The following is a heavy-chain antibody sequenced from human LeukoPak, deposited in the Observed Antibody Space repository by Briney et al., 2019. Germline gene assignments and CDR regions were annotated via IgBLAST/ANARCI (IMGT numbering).Heavy chain of an antibody. Sequence: GRSLRLSCAASGFTFSSYAMHWVRQAPGKGLEWVAVISYDGSNEYYADSVKGRFTISRDNSKDTLYLQMNSLRAEDTAVYYCARDGAAAGIDYWGQGTLVTVSS. CDR3: ARDGAAAGIDY. CDR2: ISYDGSNE. CDR1: GFTFSSYA. V-gene: IGHV3-30*04. D-gene: IGHD6-13*01. J-gene: IGHJ4*02.